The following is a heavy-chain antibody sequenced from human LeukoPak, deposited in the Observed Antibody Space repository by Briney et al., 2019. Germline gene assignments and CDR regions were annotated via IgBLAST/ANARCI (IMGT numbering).Heavy chain of an antibody. CDR1: GFTFSSYG. CDR3: AKAPGYSSSWYFDY. D-gene: IGHD6-13*01. Sequence: GRSLRLSCAASGFTFSSYGVHWVRQAPGKGLEWVAVISYDGSNKYYADSVKGRFTISRDNSKNTLYLQMNSLRAEDTAVYYCAKAPGYSSSWYFDYWGQGTLVTVSS. V-gene: IGHV3-30*18. CDR2: ISYDGSNK. J-gene: IGHJ4*02.